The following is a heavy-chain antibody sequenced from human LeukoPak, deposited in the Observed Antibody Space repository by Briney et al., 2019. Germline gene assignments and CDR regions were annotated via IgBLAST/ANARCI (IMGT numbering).Heavy chain of an antibody. Sequence: SVKVSCKASGGTFSSYAISWVRQAPGQGLEWMGGIIPIFGTANYAQKSQGRVTITADESTSTAYMELSSLRSEDTAVYYCARERMSDIVVVPAAIDRLYYYYGMDVWGQGTTVTVSS. CDR3: ARERMSDIVVVPAAIDRLYYYYGMDV. CDR2: IIPIFGTA. CDR1: GGTFSSYA. D-gene: IGHD2-2*02. V-gene: IGHV1-69*13. J-gene: IGHJ6*02.